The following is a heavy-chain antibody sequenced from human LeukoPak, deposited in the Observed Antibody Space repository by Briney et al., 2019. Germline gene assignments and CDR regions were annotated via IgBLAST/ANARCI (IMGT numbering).Heavy chain of an antibody. CDR1: GYTFTGYY. D-gene: IGHD3-10*01. CDR2: INPNSGGT. CDR3: ARSVRWFGELLGDY. J-gene: IGHJ4*02. V-gene: IGHV1-2*02. Sequence: GASVKVSCKASGYTFTGYYMHWVRQAPGQGLEWMGWINPNSGGTNYAQKFQGRVTMTRDTSISTAYMELSRLRSDDTAVYYCARSVRWFGELLGDYWGQGTLVTVSS.